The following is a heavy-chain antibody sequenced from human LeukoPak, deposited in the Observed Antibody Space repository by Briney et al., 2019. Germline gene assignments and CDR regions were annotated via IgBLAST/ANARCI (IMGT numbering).Heavy chain of an antibody. CDR1: GFTFSDYY. V-gene: IGHV3-15*01. CDR2: IKSIPDGGTT. D-gene: IGHD4-17*01. Sequence: GGSLRLSCAASGFTFSDYYMSWIRQAPGKGLEWVGRIKSIPDGGTTDYAAPVKGRFTISRDDSKNTLYLQMNSLKIEDTSVYYCNTDEGDYGDYYRLWGQGTLVTVSS. J-gene: IGHJ4*02. CDR3: NTDEGDYGDYYRL.